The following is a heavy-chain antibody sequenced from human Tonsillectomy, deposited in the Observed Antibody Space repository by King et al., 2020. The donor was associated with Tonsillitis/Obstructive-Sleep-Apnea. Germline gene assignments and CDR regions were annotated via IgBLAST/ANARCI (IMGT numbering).Heavy chain of an antibody. D-gene: IGHD3-9*01. Sequence: MQLQESGPGLVKPSETLSLSCTVSGGSISSRRYYWGWIRQPPGKGLEWIGTIYYNGDTYYNPSLKSRVNVSIDTSDNQFSLKLTSVAAADTAVYYCARHAPDMDNYYYYMDVWGKGTTVTVSS. CDR1: GGSISSRRYY. CDR2: IYYNGDT. V-gene: IGHV4-39*01. J-gene: IGHJ6*03. CDR3: ARHAPDMDNYYYYMDV.